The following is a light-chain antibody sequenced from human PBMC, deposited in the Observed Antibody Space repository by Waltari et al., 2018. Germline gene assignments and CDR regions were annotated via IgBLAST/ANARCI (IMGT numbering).Light chain of an antibody. Sequence: QSALPQPASVSGSPGQSITISCTGPSSDVGVNNLVSWYQPHPGKAPKLMIYEGSKRPSGVSNRFSGSKSGNTTSLTISGLQAEDEADYYCCSYAGSSTYVFGTGTKVTVL. CDR2: EGS. CDR1: SSDVGVNNL. CDR3: CSYAGSSTYV. J-gene: IGLJ1*01. V-gene: IGLV2-23*01.